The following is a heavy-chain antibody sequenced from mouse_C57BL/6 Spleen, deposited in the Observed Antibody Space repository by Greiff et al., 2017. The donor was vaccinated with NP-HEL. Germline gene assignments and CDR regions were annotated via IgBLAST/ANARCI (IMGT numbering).Heavy chain of an antibody. CDR3: VGYYGSSYLYYFDY. Sequence: VQLQQSGPELVKPGASVKISCKASGYSFTDYNMNWVKQSNGKSLEWIGVINPNYGTTSYNQKFKGKATLTVDQSSSTAYMQLNSLTSEDSAVYYCVGYYGSSYLYYFDYWGQGTTLTVSS. V-gene: IGHV1-39*01. CDR2: INPNYGTT. CDR1: GYSFTDYN. D-gene: IGHD1-1*01. J-gene: IGHJ2*01.